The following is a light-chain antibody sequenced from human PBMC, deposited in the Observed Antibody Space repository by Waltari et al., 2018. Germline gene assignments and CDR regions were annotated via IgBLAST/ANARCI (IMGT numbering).Light chain of an antibody. Sequence: QSALTQPASVSGSPGQSITISCTGTSSDVGGYNYVSCYQQHPGKAPQFMIYDVSNGTAGVCNRVSGSQSGNTASLTTSGLQAEDEADYYCSSYTNSNTVIFGGGTKLTVL. J-gene: IGLJ2*01. CDR3: SSYTNSNTVI. CDR1: SSDVGGYNY. V-gene: IGLV2-14*03. CDR2: DVS.